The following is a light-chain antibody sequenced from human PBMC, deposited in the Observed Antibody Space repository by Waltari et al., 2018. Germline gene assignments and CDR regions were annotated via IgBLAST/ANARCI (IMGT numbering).Light chain of an antibody. J-gene: IGKJ4*01. Sequence: DIQMTQSPSSLSTSVGDRVTITCRASQSISSYLRWYQQKPGKAPKLLIYSASSLQSGVPSRVSGSGSGTDFTLTISSLQPEDFATYYCQQSNSTPLTFGGGTKVEIK. V-gene: IGKV1-39*01. CDR2: SAS. CDR1: QSISSY. CDR3: QQSNSTPLT.